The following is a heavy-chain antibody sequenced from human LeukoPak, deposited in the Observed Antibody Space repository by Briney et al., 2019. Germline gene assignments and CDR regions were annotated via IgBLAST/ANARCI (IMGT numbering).Heavy chain of an antibody. CDR1: GYSFTDYY. Sequence: ASVKVSCKTSGYSFTDYYMHWVRQAPGQGLEWMGWINPNSGGTSSAQKFQGRVNMTRDTSITTVYMEVSWLTSDDTAIYYCARADRLHGGPYLIGPWGQGTLVTVSS. CDR3: ARADRLHGGPYLIGP. CDR2: INPNSGGT. J-gene: IGHJ5*02. D-gene: IGHD2-21*01. V-gene: IGHV1-2*02.